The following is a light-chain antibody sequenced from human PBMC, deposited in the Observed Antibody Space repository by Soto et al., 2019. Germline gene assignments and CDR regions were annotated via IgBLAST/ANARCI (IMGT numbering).Light chain of an antibody. Sequence: DIPMTQSPSSLSAFVGDRVTITCRASQTISSHINWYQQKPGKAPKLLIFAASKLQSGVPSRFTGSGSGTDFTLTITTPQPEDFATYYCQQNYNAPRTFGGGTKVE. CDR3: QQNYNAPRT. J-gene: IGKJ4*01. CDR2: AAS. V-gene: IGKV1-39*01. CDR1: QTISSH.